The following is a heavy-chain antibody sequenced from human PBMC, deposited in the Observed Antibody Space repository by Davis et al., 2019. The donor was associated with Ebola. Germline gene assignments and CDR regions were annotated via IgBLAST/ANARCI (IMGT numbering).Heavy chain of an antibody. CDR2: IRNKTNNYAT. CDR3: TRLAYYYDGSTYYGSFDY. J-gene: IGHJ4*02. D-gene: IGHD3-22*01. Sequence: GESLKISCAASGFSFSGHAMHWVRQSSGKGLEWVGRIRNKTNNYATAYAASVKGRFTISRDDSKNTSYLQMNSLKTEDTAVYYCTRLAYYYDGSTYYGSFDYWGQGTLVTVSS. CDR1: GFSFSGHA. V-gene: IGHV3-73*01.